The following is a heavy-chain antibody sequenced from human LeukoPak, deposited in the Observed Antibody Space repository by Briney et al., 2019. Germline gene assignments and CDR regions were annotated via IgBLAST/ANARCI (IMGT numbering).Heavy chain of an antibody. CDR3: ARDQSPSSGYYYGSKDYYMDV. D-gene: IGHD3-10*01. J-gene: IGHJ6*03. CDR2: IKQDGSEK. Sequence: GGSLRLSCAASGFTFSSYSMYWVRQAPGKGLEWVANIKQDGSEKDYVDSVKGRFTISRDNAKNSLYLQMNSLRAEDTAVYYCARDQSPSSGYYYGSKDYYMDVWGKGTTVTVSS. V-gene: IGHV3-7*01. CDR1: GFTFSSYS.